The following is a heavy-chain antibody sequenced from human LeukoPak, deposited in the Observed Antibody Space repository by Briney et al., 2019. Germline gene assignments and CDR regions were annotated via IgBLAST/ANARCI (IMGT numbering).Heavy chain of an antibody. CDR3: ARERGAY. CDR2: IYSGGST. J-gene: IGHJ4*02. V-gene: IGHV3-53*01. Sequence: RGSLRLSCVGSEFSFGSYAMSWVRQAPGKGLEWVSVIYSGGSTYYADSVKGRFTISRDNSKNTLYLQMNSQRAEDTAVYYCARERGAYWGQGTLVTVSS. D-gene: IGHD1-26*01. CDR1: EFSFGSYA.